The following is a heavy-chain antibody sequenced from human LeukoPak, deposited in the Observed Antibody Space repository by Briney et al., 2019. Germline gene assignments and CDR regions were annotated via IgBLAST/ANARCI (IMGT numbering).Heavy chain of an antibody. Sequence: GGSLRLSCAASGFTFSSYAMSWVRQAPGKGLEWVSAVSGSGASTYYADSVKGRFTISRDNSKNTLYLQLNSLRAEDTAVYYCAKGGTVGYYYYYGIDVWGQGTTVTVSS. CDR1: GFTFSSYA. CDR3: AKGGTVGYYYYYGIDV. J-gene: IGHJ6*02. V-gene: IGHV3-23*01. CDR2: VSGSGAST. D-gene: IGHD1/OR15-1a*01.